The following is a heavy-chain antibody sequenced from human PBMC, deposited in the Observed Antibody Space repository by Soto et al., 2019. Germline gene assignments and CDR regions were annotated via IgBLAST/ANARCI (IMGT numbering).Heavy chain of an antibody. J-gene: IGHJ5*02. CDR1: GGSISSGGYY. V-gene: IGHV4-31*03. D-gene: IGHD2-15*01. CDR2: IYYSGST. Sequence: QVQLQESGPGLVKPSQTLALTCTVSGGSISSGGYYWSWIRQHPGKGLEWIGYIYYSGSTYYNPSLKSRVTISVDTSKNQFSLKLRSVTAADTAVYYCARVRYCSGGSCYPRFDPWGQGTLVTVSS. CDR3: ARVRYCSGGSCYPRFDP.